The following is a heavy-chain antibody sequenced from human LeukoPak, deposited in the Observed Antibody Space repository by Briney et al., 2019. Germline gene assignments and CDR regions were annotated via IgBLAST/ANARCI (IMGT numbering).Heavy chain of an antibody. J-gene: IGHJ4*02. Sequence: SETLSVTCTVSGGSISSYYWSWIRQPAGKGVEWIGRIYTSGSTNYNPSLKSRVTMSVDTSKNQFSLKLSSVTAADTAVYYCARWAHCSGGSCYPGFDYWGQGTLVTVSS. V-gene: IGHV4-4*07. CDR3: ARWAHCSGGSCYPGFDY. D-gene: IGHD2-15*01. CDR2: IYTSGST. CDR1: GGSISSYY.